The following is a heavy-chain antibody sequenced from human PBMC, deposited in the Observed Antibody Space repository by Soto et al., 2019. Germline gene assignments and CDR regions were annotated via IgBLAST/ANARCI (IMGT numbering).Heavy chain of an antibody. CDR3: ARDAARGSYNYYFDY. J-gene: IGHJ4*02. V-gene: IGHV4-31*03. Sequence: PSVTLSLTCTVSGGSISGGGYYWSWIHKHPGKGLEWIGYIYYSGSTYYNPSLKSRVTISVDTSKNQFSLKLSSVTAADTAVYYCARDAARGSYNYYFDYWGQGTLVTVSS. D-gene: IGHD1-26*01. CDR1: GGSISGGGYY. CDR2: IYYSGST.